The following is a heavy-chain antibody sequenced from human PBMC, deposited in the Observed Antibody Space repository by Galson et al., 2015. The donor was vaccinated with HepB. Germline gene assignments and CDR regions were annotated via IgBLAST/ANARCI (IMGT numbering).Heavy chain of an antibody. V-gene: IGHV5-51*03. Sequence: QSGAEVKKPGESLTISCKGSGYIFTNYWIGWVRQMPGKGLEWMGIIYPGDSDTTYSPSFQGQVTISADKSTSTAYLQWSSLKASDTAMYFCARGLWFGELTNMYYFDYWGQGTLVTVSS. D-gene: IGHD3-10*01. CDR2: IYPGDSDT. CDR1: GYIFTNYW. CDR3: ARGLWFGELTNMYYFDY. J-gene: IGHJ4*02.